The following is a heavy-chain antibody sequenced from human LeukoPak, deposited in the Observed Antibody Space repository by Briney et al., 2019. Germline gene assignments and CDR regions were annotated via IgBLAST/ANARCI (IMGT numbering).Heavy chain of an antibody. CDR1: GGTFSSHA. Sequence: SVKVSCKASGGTFSSHAIAWVRQAPGQGPEWMGGIIPISGTATYAQKFQGRVTITTDDSTSTTYMELSSLTSDHTAVYYCARGLQYQLLKALGYYYMDVWGEGTTVTVSS. CDR3: ARGLQYQLLKALGYYYMDV. D-gene: IGHD2-2*01. CDR2: IIPISGTA. J-gene: IGHJ6*03. V-gene: IGHV1-69*05.